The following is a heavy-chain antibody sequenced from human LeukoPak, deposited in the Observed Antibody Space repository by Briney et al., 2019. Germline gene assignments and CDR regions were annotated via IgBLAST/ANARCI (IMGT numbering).Heavy chain of an antibody. J-gene: IGHJ4*02. CDR1: GYSITSSSW. V-gene: IGHV4-28*01. D-gene: IGHD3-10*01. CDR2: IYHSGTT. Sequence: PSETLSLTCAVSGYSITSSSWWGWVRQPPGKGLEWFGYIYHSGTTYYNPSLQSRLTMSVDTSKNQFSLKLSSVTAVDTAVYYCARKENVYYYFDYWGQGTLVTVSS. CDR3: ARKENVYYYFDY.